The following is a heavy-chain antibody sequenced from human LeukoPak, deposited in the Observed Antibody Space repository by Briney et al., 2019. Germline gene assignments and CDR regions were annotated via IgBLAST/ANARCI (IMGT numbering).Heavy chain of an antibody. J-gene: IGHJ4*02. CDR2: IIPIFGTA. CDR1: GGTFSSYA. Sequence: ASVKVSCKASGGTFSSYAISWVRQAPGQGLEWMGGIIPIFGTANYAQKFQGRVTITTDESTSTAYMELSSLRSEDTAVYYCARGHPPLGYCSSTSCYGQFDYWGQGTLVTVSS. V-gene: IGHV1-69*05. CDR3: ARGHPPLGYCSSTSCYGQFDY. D-gene: IGHD2-2*01.